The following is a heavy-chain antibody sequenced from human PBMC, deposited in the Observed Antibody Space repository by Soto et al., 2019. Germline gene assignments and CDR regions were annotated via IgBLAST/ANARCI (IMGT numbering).Heavy chain of an antibody. J-gene: IGHJ6*02. CDR3: ASPSRIAAAGNRYYYYGMDV. CDR2: IYYSGST. D-gene: IGHD6-13*01. V-gene: IGHV4-39*01. Sequence: SETRSLTCTVSDGSISSYYWGWIRQPPGRGLEWIGSIYYSGSTYYNPSLKSRVTISVDTSKNQFSLKLSSVTAADTAVYYCASPSRIAAAGNRYYYYGMDVWGQGTTVTVSS. CDR1: DGSISSYY.